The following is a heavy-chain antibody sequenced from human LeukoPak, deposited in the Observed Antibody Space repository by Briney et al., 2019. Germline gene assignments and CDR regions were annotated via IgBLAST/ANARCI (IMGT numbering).Heavy chain of an antibody. CDR1: GYTFTSYG. CDR3: ARGTYYYDSSGYYWNY. V-gene: IGHV1-18*01. Sequence: GASVKVSCKASGYTFTSYGISWVRQAPGQGLEWMGWISAYNGNTNYAQKLQGRVTMTTDTSTSTACMELRSLRSDDTAVYYCARGTYYYDSSGYYWNYWGQGTLVTVSS. CDR2: ISAYNGNT. J-gene: IGHJ4*02. D-gene: IGHD3-22*01.